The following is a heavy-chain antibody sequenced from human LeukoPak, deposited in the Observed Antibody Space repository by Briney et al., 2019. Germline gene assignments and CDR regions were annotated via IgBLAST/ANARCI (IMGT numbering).Heavy chain of an antibody. CDR1: GFTFSGSA. CDR2: IRSKANSYAT. J-gene: IGHJ6*03. V-gene: IGHV3-73*01. D-gene: IGHD3-9*01. Sequence: QAGGSLRLSCAASGFTFSGSAMHWVRQASGKGLEWVGRIRSKANSYATAYAASVKGRFTISRDDSKNTAYLQMTSLKTEDTAVYYCTSRYFDWFRYMDVWGKGTTVTVSS. CDR3: TSRYFDWFRYMDV.